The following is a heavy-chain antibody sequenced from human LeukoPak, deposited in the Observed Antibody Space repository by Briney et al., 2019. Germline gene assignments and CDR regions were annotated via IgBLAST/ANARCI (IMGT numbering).Heavy chain of an antibody. J-gene: IGHJ4*02. CDR3: ARQKRGTDITY. CDR1: EYSFTRYW. D-gene: IGHD2-15*01. Sequence: WVCLKISCKDSEYSFTRYWISWVRQMPGKGLEWMGRIDPSDSYTNYSPSFQGHVTLSADKSISIAYLQWSSLKASDTAMYYCARQKRGTDITYWGQGTLVTVSS. CDR2: IDPSDSYT. V-gene: IGHV5-10-1*01.